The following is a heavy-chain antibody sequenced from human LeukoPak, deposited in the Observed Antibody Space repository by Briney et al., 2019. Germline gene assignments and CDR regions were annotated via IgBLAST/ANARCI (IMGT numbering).Heavy chain of an antibody. V-gene: IGHV4-59*01. Sequence: SETLSLTCTVSGGSISNYYWSWIRQPPGKGLEWIGYIYYSGSTNYNPSLTSRVTISVDTSKNQFSLKLSSVTAADTAVYYCARDRSPEHYYDSSHWDYYYGMDVWGQGTTVTVSS. CDR1: GGSISNYY. J-gene: IGHJ6*02. CDR2: IYYSGST. CDR3: ARDRSPEHYYDSSHWDYYYGMDV. D-gene: IGHD3-22*01.